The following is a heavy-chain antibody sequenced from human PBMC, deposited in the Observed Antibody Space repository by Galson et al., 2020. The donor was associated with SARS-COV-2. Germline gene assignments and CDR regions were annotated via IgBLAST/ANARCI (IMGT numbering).Heavy chain of an antibody. Sequence: GESLKNLCRASGITYRSFVMHWVRQAPGKGQERVALITYDGNKQLYADSVRGRFSLSKDNARDTAHLQMNSLRPEDTALYYCAREYIPGSRSAAGPGHNYGMDVWGQGTSVTV. CDR3: AREYIPGSRSAAGPGHNYGMDV. D-gene: IGHD6-13*01. CDR2: ITYDGNKQ. J-gene: IGHJ6*02. CDR1: GITYRSFV. V-gene: IGHV3-30*03.